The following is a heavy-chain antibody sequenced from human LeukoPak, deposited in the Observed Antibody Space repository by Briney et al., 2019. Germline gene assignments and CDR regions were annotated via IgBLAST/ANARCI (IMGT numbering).Heavy chain of an antibody. Sequence: AAVKVSCKVSGYTLTELSMHWVRQAPGKGREWRGGFDPEDGETIYAQKFQGRVTMTEDTSTDTAYMELSSLRYEDTGVYYCATEVFSSSTTSYGMDVWGKGTTVTFS. CDR1: GYTLTELS. D-gene: IGHD2-2*01. V-gene: IGHV1-24*01. J-gene: IGHJ6*04. CDR3: ATEVFSSSTTSYGMDV. CDR2: FDPEDGET.